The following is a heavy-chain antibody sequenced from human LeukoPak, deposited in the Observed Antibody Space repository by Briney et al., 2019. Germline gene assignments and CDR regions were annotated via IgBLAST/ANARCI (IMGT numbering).Heavy chain of an antibody. CDR1: GFTFSSYW. CDR2: IKQDGSEK. Sequence: GGSLRLSCAASGFTFSSYWMSWVRQAPGKGLEWVANIKQDGSEKYYVDSVKGRFTISRDNAKNSLYLQMNSLGAEDTAVYYCARRLRPYYYGSGSYSSAEYFQHWGPGTLVTVSS. D-gene: IGHD3-10*01. V-gene: IGHV3-7*01. CDR3: ARRLRPYYYGSGSYSSAEYFQH. J-gene: IGHJ1*01.